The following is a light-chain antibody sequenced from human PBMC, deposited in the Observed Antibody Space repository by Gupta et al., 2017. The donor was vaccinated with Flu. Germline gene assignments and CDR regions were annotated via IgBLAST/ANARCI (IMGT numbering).Light chain of an antibody. CDR2: AAS. J-gene: IGKJ5*01. V-gene: IGKV1D-12*01. Sequence: DIQLTQSPSSVSASVGDRVTIACRASQDISNWLAWYQQKPGKAPNLLIFAASSLHFGVPSRFSGSGSGTDFTLTISSLQPEDFATYFCQQANSFPPSFGQGTRLEIK. CDR3: QQANSFPPS. CDR1: QDISNW.